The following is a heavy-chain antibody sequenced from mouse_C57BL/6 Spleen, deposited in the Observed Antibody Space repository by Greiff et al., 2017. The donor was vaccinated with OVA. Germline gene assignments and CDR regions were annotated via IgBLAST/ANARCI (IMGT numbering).Heavy chain of an antibody. CDR1: GYTFTDYN. CDR3: ARSDSSGYVWFAY. J-gene: IGHJ3*01. D-gene: IGHD3-2*02. Sequence: EVQLQQSGPELVKPGASVKIPCKASGYTFTDYNMDWVKQSHGKSLEWIGDINPNNGGTIYNQKFKGKATLTVDKSSSTAYMELRSLTSEDTAVYYCARSDSSGYVWFAYWGQGTLVTVSA. V-gene: IGHV1-18*01. CDR2: INPNNGGT.